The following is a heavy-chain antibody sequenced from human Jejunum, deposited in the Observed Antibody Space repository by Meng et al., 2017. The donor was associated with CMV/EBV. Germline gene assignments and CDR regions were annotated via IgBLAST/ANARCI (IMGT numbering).Heavy chain of an antibody. CDR3: AKIISNYYFYGMDV. Sequence: EVQLLESGGGFVQPGGCLRLACAASGFTFSSFAMSWVRQAPGKGLEWVSSISGVGDTTYYADSVKGRFTISRDNSQNTLYLQTNSLRAEDTALYYCAKIISNYYFYGMDVWGQGTTVTVSS. J-gene: IGHJ6*02. CDR2: ISGVGDTT. V-gene: IGHV3-23*01. D-gene: IGHD4-11*01. CDR1: GFTFSSFA.